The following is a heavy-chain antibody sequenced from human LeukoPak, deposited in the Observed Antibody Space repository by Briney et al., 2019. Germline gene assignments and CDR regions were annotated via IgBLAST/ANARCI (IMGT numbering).Heavy chain of an antibody. Sequence: SXTLSLTCTVSGGSISSYYWSWIRQPPGKGLEWIGYIYYSGSTNYNPSLKRGVTISVETSKNKFSQKQSSVTAADTAVYYCARGWYCSSTSCYPEDYYYYMDVWGKGTTVTVSS. J-gene: IGHJ6*03. D-gene: IGHD2-2*01. V-gene: IGHV4-59*01. CDR1: GGSISSYY. CDR3: ARGWYCSSTSCYPEDYYYYMDV. CDR2: IYYSGST.